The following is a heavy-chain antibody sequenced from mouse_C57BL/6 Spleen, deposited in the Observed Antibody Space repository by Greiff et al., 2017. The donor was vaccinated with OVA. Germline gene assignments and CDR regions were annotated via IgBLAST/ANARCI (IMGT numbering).Heavy chain of an antibody. Sequence: VKLVESGAELVKPGASVKISCKASGYAFSSYWMNWVKQRPGKGLEWIGQIYPGDGDTNYNGKFKGKATLTADKSSSTAYMQLSSLTSEDSAVYFCAREGLTGTGFDYWGQGTTLTVSS. CDR2: IYPGDGDT. CDR1: GYAFSSYW. CDR3: AREGLTGTGFDY. V-gene: IGHV1-80*01. D-gene: IGHD4-1*01. J-gene: IGHJ2*01.